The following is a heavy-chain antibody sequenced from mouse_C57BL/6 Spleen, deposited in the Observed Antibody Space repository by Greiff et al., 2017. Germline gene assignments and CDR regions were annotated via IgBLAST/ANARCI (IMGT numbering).Heavy chain of an antibody. CDR3: ARDGYSN. CDR2: INPSTGGT. V-gene: IGHV1-42*01. D-gene: IGHD2-5*01. J-gene: IGHJ4*01. Sequence: VQLKESGPELVKPGASVKISCKASGYSFTGYYMNWVKQSPEKSLEWIGEINPSTGGTTYNQKFKAKATLTVDKSSSTAYMQLKSLTSEDSAVYYCARDGYSNWGQGTSVTVSS. CDR1: GYSFTGYY.